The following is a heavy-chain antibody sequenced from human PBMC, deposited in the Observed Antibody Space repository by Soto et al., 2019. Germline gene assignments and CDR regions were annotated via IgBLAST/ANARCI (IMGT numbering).Heavy chain of an antibody. CDR2: IYYSGST. Sequence: QLQLQESGPGLVKPSETLSLTCTVSGGSISSSSYYWGWIRQPPGKGLEWIGSIYYSGSTYYNPSLKSRVTISVDTSKNQFSLKLSSVTAADTAVYYCARQVAFRGCKFDYWGQGTLVTVSS. V-gene: IGHV4-39*01. CDR1: GGSISSSSYY. J-gene: IGHJ4*02. CDR3: ARQVAFRGCKFDY.